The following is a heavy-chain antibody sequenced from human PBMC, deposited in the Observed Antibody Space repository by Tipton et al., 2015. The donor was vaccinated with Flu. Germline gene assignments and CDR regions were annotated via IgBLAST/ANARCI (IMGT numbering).Heavy chain of an antibody. CDR3: ARAGGYGYDY. V-gene: IGHV4-39*07. CDR1: GGSISSSSYY. J-gene: IGHJ4*02. Sequence: TLSLTCTVSGGSISSSSYYWGWIRQPPGKGLEWIGSIYYSGSTYYNPSLKSRVTISVDTSKNQFSLKLSSVTAADTAVYYCARAGGYGYDYWGQGTRVTVSS. D-gene: IGHD5-18*01. CDR2: IYYSGST.